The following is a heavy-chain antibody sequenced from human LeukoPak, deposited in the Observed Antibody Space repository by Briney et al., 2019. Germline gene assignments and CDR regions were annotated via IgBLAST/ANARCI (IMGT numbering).Heavy chain of an antibody. V-gene: IGHV3-21*01. CDR3: AELGITMIGGV. CDR2: ISSSSSYI. J-gene: IGHJ6*04. Sequence: GGSLRLSCAASGFTFNNYNMNWVRQAPGKGLEWVSSISSSSSYIYYADSVKGRFTISRDNAKNSLYLQMNSLRAEDTAVYYCAELGITMIGGVWGKGTTVTISS. CDR1: GFTFNNYN. D-gene: IGHD3-10*02.